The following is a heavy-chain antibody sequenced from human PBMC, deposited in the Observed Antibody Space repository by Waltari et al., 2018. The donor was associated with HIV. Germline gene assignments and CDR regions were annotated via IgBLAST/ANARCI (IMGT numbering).Heavy chain of an antibody. CDR2: MSSGGSTT. Sequence: EVQLVESGGGSLQAGGSLGLSCDASGFALLSSSMFCVRQAPGKGLVWVSRMSSGGSTTSYADSVKGRFTVSRDNARNTLYLQMNSLRAEDTAVYYCARYRPEVHYYNGMDVWGQGTTVTVSS. CDR1: GFALLSSS. D-gene: IGHD3-16*02. V-gene: IGHV3-74*01. CDR3: ARYRPEVHYYNGMDV. J-gene: IGHJ6*02.